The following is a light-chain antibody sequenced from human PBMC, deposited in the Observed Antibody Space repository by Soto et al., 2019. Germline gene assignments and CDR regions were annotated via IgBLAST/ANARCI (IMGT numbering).Light chain of an antibody. J-gene: IGKJ3*01. Sequence: DIQMTQSPSSLSASVGDRVTITCQASQDISNYLNWYQQKPGKAPKLLIYAASNLETGVPSRFSGSGSGTDFTFTISSLQPEDIATYYCQQYDNLLFTFGPGTKVDI. CDR3: QQYDNLLFT. CDR1: QDISNY. V-gene: IGKV1-33*01. CDR2: AAS.